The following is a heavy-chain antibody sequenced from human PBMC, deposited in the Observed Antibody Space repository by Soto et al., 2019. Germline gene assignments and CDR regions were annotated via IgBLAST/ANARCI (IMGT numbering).Heavy chain of an antibody. D-gene: IGHD4-17*01. Sequence: QITLKKSGPTLVKPTQTLTLTCTFSGFSLSTSGVGVGWIRQPPGKALEWLALIYWDDDKRYSPSLKSRLTIIKDTSKNQVVLRMTNMDPVDTATYYCAHRRYGDYPFDYWGQGTLVTVSS. V-gene: IGHV2-5*02. CDR3: AHRRYGDYPFDY. J-gene: IGHJ4*02. CDR1: GFSLSTSGVG. CDR2: IYWDDDK.